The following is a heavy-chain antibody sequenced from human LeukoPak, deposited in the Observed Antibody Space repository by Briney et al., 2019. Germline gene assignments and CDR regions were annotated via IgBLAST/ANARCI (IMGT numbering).Heavy chain of an antibody. CDR1: GGSFSGYY. CDR3: ARGGVEGSYGMDV. J-gene: IGHJ6*02. Sequence: SDTLSLTCAVYGGSFSGYYWSGIRQPPGKGLEWIGEINHSGSTNYNPSLKSRVTISVDTSKNQFSLKLSSVTAADTAVYYCARGGVEGSYGMDVWGQGTTVTVSS. D-gene: IGHD2-15*01. V-gene: IGHV4-34*01. CDR2: INHSGST.